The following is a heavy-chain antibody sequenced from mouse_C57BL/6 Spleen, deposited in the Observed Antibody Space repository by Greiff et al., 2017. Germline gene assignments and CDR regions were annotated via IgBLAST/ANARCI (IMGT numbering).Heavy chain of an antibody. CDR1: GFTFSSYA. V-gene: IGHV5-4*01. J-gene: IGHJ1*03. Sequence: VQVVESGGGLVKPGGSLKLSCAASGFTFSSYAMSWVRQTPEKRLEWVATISDGGSYTYYPDNVKGRFTISRDNAKNNLYLQMSHLKSEDTAMYYCARDGTIVTTHCYFDVWGTGTTVTVSS. D-gene: IGHD2-5*01. CDR2: ISDGGSYT. CDR3: ARDGTIVTTHCYFDV.